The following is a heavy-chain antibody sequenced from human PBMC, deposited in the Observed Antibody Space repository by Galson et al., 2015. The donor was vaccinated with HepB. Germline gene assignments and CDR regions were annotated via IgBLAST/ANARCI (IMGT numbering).Heavy chain of an antibody. D-gene: IGHD6-19*01. J-gene: IGHJ6*02. CDR2: ISAYNGNT. CDR1: GYTFTSYG. Sequence: SVKVSCKASGYTFTSYGISWVRQAPGQGLEWMGWISAYNGNTNYAQKLQGRVTMATDTSTSTAYMELRSLRSDDTAVYYCARSSYLLNQAGLGRYYGMDVWGQGTTVTVSS. V-gene: IGHV1-18*01. CDR3: ARSSYLLNQAGLGRYYGMDV.